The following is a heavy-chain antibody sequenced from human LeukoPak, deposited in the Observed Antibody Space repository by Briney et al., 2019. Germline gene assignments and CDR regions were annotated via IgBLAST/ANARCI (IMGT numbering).Heavy chain of an antibody. CDR1: GGSLGPYY. CDR3: ARDSGRRGYPEYSFDY. V-gene: IGHV4-4*07. J-gene: IGHJ4*02. CDR2: IYTSGNT. Sequence: PSETLSLTCTVSGGSLGPYYWSWIRPPAGKGLEWIGRIYTSGNTNHNPSLKSRVTISLDTSKNQFSLKLTSLTAADTAIYYCARDSGRRGYPEYSFDYWGEGTLVTVSS. D-gene: IGHD3-10*01.